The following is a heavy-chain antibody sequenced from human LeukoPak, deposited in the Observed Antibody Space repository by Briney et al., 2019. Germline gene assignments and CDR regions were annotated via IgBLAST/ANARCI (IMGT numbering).Heavy chain of an antibody. CDR1: GFTFSSYS. J-gene: IGHJ6*03. CDR2: ISSSGSYV. CDR3: ARDPDGSGSSGYMDV. Sequence: PGGSLRLSCAASGFTFSSYSMDWVRQAPGKGLEWVSSISSSGSYVYYADSVKGRFTISRDNAKNSLYLQMNSLRAEDTAVYYCARDPDGSGSSGYMDVWGKGTTVTVSS. V-gene: IGHV3-21*01. D-gene: IGHD3-10*01.